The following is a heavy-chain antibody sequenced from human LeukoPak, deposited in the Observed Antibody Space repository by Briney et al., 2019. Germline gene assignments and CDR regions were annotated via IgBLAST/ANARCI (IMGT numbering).Heavy chain of an antibody. J-gene: IGHJ3*02. D-gene: IGHD3-22*01. Sequence: RPSETLSLTCTVSAGSISSSSYYWGWIRQPPGKGLEWIGSIYYSGSTYYNPSLKSRVTISVDTSKNQFSLKLSSVTAADTAVYYCARGQYYYDSSGQDAFDIWGQGTMVTVSS. V-gene: IGHV4-39*07. CDR2: IYYSGST. CDR1: AGSISSSSYY. CDR3: ARGQYYYDSSGQDAFDI.